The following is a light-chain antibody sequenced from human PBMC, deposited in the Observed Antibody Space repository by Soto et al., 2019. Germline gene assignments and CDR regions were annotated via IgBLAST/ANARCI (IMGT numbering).Light chain of an antibody. CDR1: QSVSSK. CDR3: QQYNDWPPYT. Sequence: EIVMTQSPATVSVSPGERATLSCRASQSVSSKLAWYQQKPGQPPRLLIFDASAKATGVPDWFSGRGSGTEFILTISRLQSEDFAVYYCQQYNDWPPYTFGQGTKVEMK. V-gene: IGKV3-15*01. CDR2: DAS. J-gene: IGKJ2*01.